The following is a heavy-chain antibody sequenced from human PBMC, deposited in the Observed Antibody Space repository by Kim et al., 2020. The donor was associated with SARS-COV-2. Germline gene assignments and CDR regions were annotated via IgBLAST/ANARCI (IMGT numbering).Heavy chain of an antibody. D-gene: IGHD3-16*01. Sequence: SPDDADSGKGRFNISRDKSKNTLYLQRNSLRAEDTAVYYCAKDRWMLMYFWGQGTLVTVSS. V-gene: IGHV3-23*01. J-gene: IGHJ4*02. CDR3: AKDRWMLMYF. CDR2: SP.